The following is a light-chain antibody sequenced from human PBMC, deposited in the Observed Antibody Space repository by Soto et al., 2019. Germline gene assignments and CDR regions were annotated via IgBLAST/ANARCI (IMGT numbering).Light chain of an antibody. J-gene: IGKJ4*01. CDR3: QQLNNYPLT. Sequence: DIQMTQSPSTLSASVGDRVTITCLVSQTISSWLAWYQQKPGKAPKLLIYAASTLQSGVPSRFSGSGSDTEFTLTISSLQPEDVATYYCQQLNNYPLTFGGGTKVDIK. V-gene: IGKV1-5*01. CDR1: QTISSW. CDR2: AAS.